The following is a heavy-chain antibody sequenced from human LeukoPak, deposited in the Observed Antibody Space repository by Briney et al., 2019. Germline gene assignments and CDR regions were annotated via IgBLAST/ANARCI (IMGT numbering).Heavy chain of an antibody. CDR1: GFPFNSQT. V-gene: IGHV3-7*01. CDR2: MKEDGSDV. Sequence: GGSLRLSCAASGFPFNSQTMSWVRQAPGKGLEWVAKMKEDGSDVKYVDSVRGRFTISRDNAKDSLFLEMNRLRDDDTAVYYCVRGGAVAGRFEAWGQGTQVTVSS. J-gene: IGHJ5*02. CDR3: VRGGAVAGRFEA. D-gene: IGHD6-19*01.